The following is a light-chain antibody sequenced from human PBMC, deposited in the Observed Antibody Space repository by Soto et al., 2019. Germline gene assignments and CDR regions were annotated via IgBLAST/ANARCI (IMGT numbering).Light chain of an antibody. J-gene: IGKJ3*01. V-gene: IGKV1-12*01. Sequence: DIQMTQSPSSVSASVGDRVTITCRASQGISSSLAWYQQKPRKAPKLLIYAASTLQSGVSSRFSGSGSGTDFTLTISSXQPEDFATYYCQHAKSFPPTFGPGTKVDIK. CDR1: QGISSS. CDR3: QHAKSFPPT. CDR2: AAS.